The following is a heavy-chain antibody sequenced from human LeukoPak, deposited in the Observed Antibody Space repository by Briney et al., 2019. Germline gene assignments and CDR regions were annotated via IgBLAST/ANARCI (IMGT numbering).Heavy chain of an antibody. J-gene: IGHJ5*02. CDR3: ARDYVTIFGVVIYNWFDP. CDR1: GYTFTSYG. CDR2: ISAYNGNT. Sequence: ASVKVSCKASGYTFTSYGISWVRQAPGQGLEWMGWISAYNGNTNHAQKLQGRVTMTTDTSTSTAYMELRSLRSDDTAVYYCARDYVTIFGVVIYNWFDPWGQGTLVTVSS. D-gene: IGHD3-3*01. V-gene: IGHV1-18*01.